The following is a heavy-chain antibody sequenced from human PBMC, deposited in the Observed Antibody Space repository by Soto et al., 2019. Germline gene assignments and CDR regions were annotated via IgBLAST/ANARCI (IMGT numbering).Heavy chain of an antibody. CDR1: GGSISSSSYY. V-gene: IGHV4-39*01. CDR2: IYYSGRT. J-gene: IGHJ5*02. D-gene: IGHD2-15*01. CDR3: AITPLIVVVPIPDNWFENP. Sequence: SETLSLTCTVSGGSISSSSYYWGWIRQPPGKGLEWIGGIYYSGRTYYNPSLKGRVPISVDTSKNQFSLKLGSVTAADTAVYYCAITPLIVVVPIPDNWFENPWGQGTLVTVSS.